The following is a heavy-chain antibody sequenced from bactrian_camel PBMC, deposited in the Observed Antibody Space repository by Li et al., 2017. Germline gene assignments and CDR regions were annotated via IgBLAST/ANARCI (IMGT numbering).Heavy chain of an antibody. V-gene: IGHV3S53*01. D-gene: IGHD7*01. Sequence: HVQLVESGGGSVQAGGSLKLSCIASEYRGCTGWLRQVPGKEREGVATVDSLGIPTYADSVKDRFTISKDNAKNILYLQMNSLKPVDTAMYYCAADLGHLCVEYTYWGQGTQVTVS. CDR2: VDSLGIP. J-gene: IGHJ4*01. CDR1: EYRGC. CDR3: AADLGHLCVEYTY.